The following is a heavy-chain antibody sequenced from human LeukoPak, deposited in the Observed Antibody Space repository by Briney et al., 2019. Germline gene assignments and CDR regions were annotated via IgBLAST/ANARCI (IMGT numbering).Heavy chain of an antibody. CDR2: ISSRSSYT. Sequence: GGSLRLSCAASGFSFSDSQMSWIRQAPGKGLEWVSYISSRSSYTSYVDSVKGRFTISRDNAKNSLYLQMNSLRAEDTAVYYCAREDESVAGYFDYWGQGTLVTASS. CDR3: AREDESVAGYFDY. CDR1: GFSFSDSQ. V-gene: IGHV3-11*05. J-gene: IGHJ4*02. D-gene: IGHD6-19*01.